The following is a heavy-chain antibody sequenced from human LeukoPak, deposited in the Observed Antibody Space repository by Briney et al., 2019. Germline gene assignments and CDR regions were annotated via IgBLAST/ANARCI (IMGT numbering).Heavy chain of an antibody. Sequence: GGSLRLSCAASGFTFSNYDMNWVRQAPGKGLEWVSYISSSGSTIYYADSVKGRFTISRDNAKNSLYLQMNSLRAEDTAVYYCARSADYRYFDLWGRGTLVTVSS. V-gene: IGHV3-48*03. J-gene: IGHJ2*01. CDR2: ISSSGSTI. CDR3: ARSADYRYFDL. CDR1: GFTFSNYD.